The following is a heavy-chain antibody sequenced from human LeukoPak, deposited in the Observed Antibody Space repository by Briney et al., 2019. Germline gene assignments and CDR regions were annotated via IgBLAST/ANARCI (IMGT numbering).Heavy chain of an antibody. V-gene: IGHV3-30*02. CDR1: GFTFSSYG. CDR3: AKMPPAGQQRYSHDY. D-gene: IGHD6-13*01. CDR2: IRYDGSNK. Sequence: PGGSLRLSCAASGFTFSSYGMHWVRQAPGKGLEWVAFIRYDGSNKYYADSVKGRFTISRDNSKNTLYLQMNSLRAEDTAVYYCAKMPPAGQQRYSHDYWGQGTLVTVSS. J-gene: IGHJ4*02.